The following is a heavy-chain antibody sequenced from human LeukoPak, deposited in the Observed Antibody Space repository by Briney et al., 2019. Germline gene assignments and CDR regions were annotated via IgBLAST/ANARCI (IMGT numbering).Heavy chain of an antibody. CDR2: IYYSGST. Sequence: SETLSLTCTVSGGSISSGDYYWSWIRQPPGKGLEWIGYIYYSGSTYYNPSLKSRVTISVDTSKNQFSLKLSSVTAADTAVYYCARVPYYDILTGYWYYYGMDVWGQGTTVTVSS. D-gene: IGHD3-9*01. CDR3: ARVPYYDILTGYWYYYGMDV. J-gene: IGHJ6*02. V-gene: IGHV4-30-4*01. CDR1: GGSISSGDYY.